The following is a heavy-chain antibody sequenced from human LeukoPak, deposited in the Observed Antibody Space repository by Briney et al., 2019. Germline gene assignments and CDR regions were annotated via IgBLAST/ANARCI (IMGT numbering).Heavy chain of an antibody. D-gene: IGHD5-12*01. CDR2: IRSKAYGGTT. Sequence: KAGRSLRLSCTASGFNFGDYGMSWFRQAPGKGLEWVGFIRSKAYGGTTEYAASVKGRFTISRDDSKSIAYLQMNGLKTEDTAVYYCTRDQGGYTGYELSDSWGQGTLVTVSS. J-gene: IGHJ4*02. CDR1: GFNFGDYG. CDR3: TRDQGGYTGYELSDS. V-gene: IGHV3-49*05.